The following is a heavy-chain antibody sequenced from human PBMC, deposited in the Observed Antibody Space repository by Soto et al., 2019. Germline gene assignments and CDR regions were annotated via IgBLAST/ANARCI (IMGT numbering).Heavy chain of an antibody. CDR2: IDYSGST. V-gene: IGHV4-31*03. Sequence: QVQLRESGPGLVKPSQTLSLTCTVSGASITSGGHYWSWIRQHPGKGLEWIGYIDYSGSTHYNPSLKTRLSISIDRSKHLFSLNLTSVTPADMAVYYCERDRSPGGNPYFDDWGQGTLVTVSS. CDR3: ERDRSPGGNPYFDD. D-gene: IGHD2-15*01. J-gene: IGHJ4*02. CDR1: GASITSGGHY.